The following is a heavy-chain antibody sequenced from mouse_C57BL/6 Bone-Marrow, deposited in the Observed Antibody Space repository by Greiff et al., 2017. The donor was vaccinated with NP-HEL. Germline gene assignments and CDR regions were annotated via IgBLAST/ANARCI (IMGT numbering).Heavy chain of an antibody. J-gene: IGHJ2*01. CDR3: ARPWDYGSSLDY. Sequence: VQLQQSGAELVKPGASVKMSCKASGYTFTSYWITWVKQRPGQGLEWIGDIYPGSGSTNYNEKFKSKATLTVDTSSSTAYMQLGSLTSEDSAVYYCARPWDYGSSLDYWGQGTTLTVSS. CDR2: IYPGSGST. V-gene: IGHV1-55*01. D-gene: IGHD1-1*01. CDR1: GYTFTSYW.